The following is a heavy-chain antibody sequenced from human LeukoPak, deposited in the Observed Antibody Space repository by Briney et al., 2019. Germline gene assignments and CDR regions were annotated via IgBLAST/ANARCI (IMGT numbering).Heavy chain of an antibody. D-gene: IGHD1-26*01. CDR3: AKDISRVGASFDY. J-gene: IGHJ4*02. CDR2: ITSGGGT. V-gene: IGHV3-23*01. Sequence: GGALRLSCVASGITFSNYAMSWVRQAPGRGLEGVAAITSGGGTYYADSVKGRFTISRDNSRDTLYLQMNSLRAEDTAVYYCAKDISRVGASFDYWGQGTLVTVSS. CDR1: GITFSNYA.